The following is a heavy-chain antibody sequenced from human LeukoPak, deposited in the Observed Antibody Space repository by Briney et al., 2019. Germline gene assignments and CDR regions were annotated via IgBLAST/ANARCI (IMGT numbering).Heavy chain of an antibody. J-gene: IGHJ4*02. Sequence: SETLSLTCTVSGGSISSYYWSWIRQPPGKGLEWIGHIYYSGSTNYNPSLKSRVTISIDTSKNQFSLRLSSVTAADTAMYYCARGCHYYDSSGYYYGRGVDYFDYWGQGTLVTVSS. D-gene: IGHD3-22*01. CDR2: IYYSGST. CDR3: ARGCHYYDSSGYYYGRGVDYFDY. CDR1: GGSISSYY. V-gene: IGHV4-59*01.